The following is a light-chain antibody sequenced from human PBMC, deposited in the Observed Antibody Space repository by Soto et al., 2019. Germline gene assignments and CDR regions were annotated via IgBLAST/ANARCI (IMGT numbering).Light chain of an antibody. CDR2: AAS. CDR1: QSVRSSY. V-gene: IGKV3D-15*01. Sequence: EIVLTQSPGTLSLSPGERATLSCRASQSVRSSYLAWYQQKPGQAPRLLIYAASTRATGIPARFSGSGSGTEFTLTISSLQSEDFAVYYCQQYNNWLPLTFGGGTKVDIK. CDR3: QQYNNWLPLT. J-gene: IGKJ4*01.